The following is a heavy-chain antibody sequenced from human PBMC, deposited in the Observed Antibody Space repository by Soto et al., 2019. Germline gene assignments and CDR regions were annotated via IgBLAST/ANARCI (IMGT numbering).Heavy chain of an antibody. J-gene: IGHJ5*02. CDR2: INTDGSNT. V-gene: IGHV3-74*01. Sequence: GSLRLSCAASGLTFNRYGMHWVRHAPGKGLVWVSHINTDGSNTNYADSVKGRFTISRDNAKSTMFLQMNSLRDEDTAVYYCAREFCSGGNCYTYYFDPWGQGIPVTVSS. CDR3: AREFCSGGNCYTYYFDP. D-gene: IGHD2-15*01. CDR1: GLTFNRYG.